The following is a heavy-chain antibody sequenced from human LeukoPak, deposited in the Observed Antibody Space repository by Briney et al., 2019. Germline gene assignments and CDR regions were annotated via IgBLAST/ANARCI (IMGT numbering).Heavy chain of an antibody. J-gene: IGHJ3*02. Sequence: GGSLRLSCAASGFTFSSYSMNWVRQAPGKGLEWVSSISTSSIYIYYADSMKGRFTISRDNAKNSLYLQMNSLRAEDTAVYYCARDFGREKKAFDIWGQGTMVTVSS. CDR2: ISTSSIYI. D-gene: IGHD3/OR15-3a*01. CDR1: GFTFSSYS. V-gene: IGHV3-21*04. CDR3: ARDFGREKKAFDI.